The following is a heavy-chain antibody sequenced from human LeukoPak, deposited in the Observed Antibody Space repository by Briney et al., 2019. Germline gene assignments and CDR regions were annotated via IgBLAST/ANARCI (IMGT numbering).Heavy chain of an antibody. CDR2: ISYDGSNK. J-gene: IGHJ5*02. V-gene: IGHV3-30*19. D-gene: IGHD2-2*01. Sequence: GGSLRLSCAASGFSFSSYGMHWVRQAPGKGLEWVAVISYDGSNKYYADSVKGRFTISRDNSKNTLYLQMNSLRAEDTAVYYCARAKGAIVVVPAADNWFDPWGQGTLVTVSS. CDR3: ARAKGAIVVVPAADNWFDP. CDR1: GFSFSSYG.